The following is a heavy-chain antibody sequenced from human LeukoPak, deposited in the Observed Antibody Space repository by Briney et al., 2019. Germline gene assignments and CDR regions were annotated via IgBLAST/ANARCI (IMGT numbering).Heavy chain of an antibody. CDR2: IKQDGGEK. J-gene: IGHJ4*02. CDR3: ARVPLEYFDWLPGGPDY. Sequence: GGSLRLSCAASGFTFSSYWMSWVRQAPGKGLEWVANIKQDGGEKYYVDSVKGRFTISRDNAKNSLYLQMNSLRAEDTAVYYCARVPLEYFDWLPGGPDYWGQGTLVTVSS. D-gene: IGHD3-9*01. V-gene: IGHV3-7*01. CDR1: GFTFSSYW.